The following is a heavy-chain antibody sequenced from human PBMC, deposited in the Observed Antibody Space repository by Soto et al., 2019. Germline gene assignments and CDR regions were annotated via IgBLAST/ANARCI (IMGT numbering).Heavy chain of an antibody. D-gene: IGHD2-2*01. CDR2: ISGSGGST. V-gene: IGHV3-23*01. CDR1: GFTFSSYA. Sequence: GGSLRLSCAASGFTFSSYAMSCVRQAPGKGLEWVSAISGSGGSTYYADSVKGRFTISTDNSKSTLYLQMNSLRAEDTAVYYCAKALQPGRHDYGMDLLGQGTTVTVSS. J-gene: IGHJ6*02. CDR3: AKALQPGRHDYGMDL.